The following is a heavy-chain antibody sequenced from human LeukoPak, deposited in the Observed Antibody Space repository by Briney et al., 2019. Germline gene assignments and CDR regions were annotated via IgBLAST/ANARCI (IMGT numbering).Heavy chain of an antibody. CDR3: ASAIVATDLGSFDAFDI. J-gene: IGHJ3*02. V-gene: IGHV1-46*01. CDR2: INPSGGST. CDR1: GYTFTSYY. Sequence: ASVKVSCKASGYTFTSYYMHWVRQAPGQGLEWMGIINPSGGSTSYAQKFQGRVTITADKSTSTAYMELSSLRSEDTAVYYCASAIVATDLGSFDAFDIWGQGTMVTVSS. D-gene: IGHD5-12*01.